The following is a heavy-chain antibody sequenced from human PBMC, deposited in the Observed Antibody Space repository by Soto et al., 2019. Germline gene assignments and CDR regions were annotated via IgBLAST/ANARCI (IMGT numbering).Heavy chain of an antibody. CDR3: AKLGRWLRSGY. D-gene: IGHD5-12*01. CDR1: GFAFSSYA. CDR2: ISGSGGST. V-gene: IGHV3-23*01. J-gene: IGHJ4*02. Sequence: HPGGSLRLSCAASGFAFSSYAMSWVRQAPGKGLEWVSAISGSGGSTYYADSVKGRFTISRDNSKNTLYLQMNSLRAEDTAVYYCAKLGRWLRSGYWGQGTLVTVSS.